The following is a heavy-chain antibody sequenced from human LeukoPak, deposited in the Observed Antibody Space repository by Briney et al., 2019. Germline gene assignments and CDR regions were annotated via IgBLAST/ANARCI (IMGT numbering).Heavy chain of an antibody. J-gene: IGHJ4*02. Sequence: GGSLRISCAASGFTFSNYAMNWVRQAPGKGLEWVSGISGSGYSTYYADSVKGRFTISRDNSKNTLYLQMDSLRAEDTAVYYCAKDLVDGDYVWGQGTLVTVSS. CDR1: GFTFSNYA. V-gene: IGHV3-23*01. CDR3: AKDLVDGDYV. D-gene: IGHD4-17*01. CDR2: ISGSGYST.